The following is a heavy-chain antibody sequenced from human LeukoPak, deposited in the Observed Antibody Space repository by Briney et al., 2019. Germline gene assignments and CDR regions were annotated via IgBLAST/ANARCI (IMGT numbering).Heavy chain of an antibody. V-gene: IGHV1-18*01. Sequence: ASVKVSRKASGYTFTSYGICWVRQAPGQGLEWMGWISAYNGNTNYAQKLQGRVTMTTDTSTSTAYMELRSLRSDDTAVYYCASHCSSTSCYEGAFDIWGQGTMVTVSS. J-gene: IGHJ3*02. CDR1: GYTFTSYG. D-gene: IGHD2-2*01. CDR2: ISAYNGNT. CDR3: ASHCSSTSCYEGAFDI.